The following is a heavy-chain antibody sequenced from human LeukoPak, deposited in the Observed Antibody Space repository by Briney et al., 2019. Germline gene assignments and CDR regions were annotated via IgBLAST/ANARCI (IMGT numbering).Heavy chain of an antibody. CDR3: AKDRVGTAMVVGDFDY. J-gene: IGHJ4*02. CDR1: GFTFSSYA. D-gene: IGHD5-18*01. V-gene: IGHV3-23*01. Sequence: GGSLRLSCAASGFTFSSYAMSWVRQAPGKGLEWVSGISGSGGTYYAGSVKGRFTISRDNSKNTLYLQMNSLRVEDTAVYYCAKDRVGTAMVVGDFDYWGQGTLVTVSS. CDR2: ISGSGGT.